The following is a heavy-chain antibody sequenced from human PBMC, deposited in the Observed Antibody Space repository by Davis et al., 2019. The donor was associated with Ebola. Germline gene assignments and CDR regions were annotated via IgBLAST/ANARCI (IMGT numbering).Heavy chain of an antibody. V-gene: IGHV4-39*01. CDR1: GGSISTYY. J-gene: IGHJ6*02. CDR3: ARTGYHGFWSAPGQEADAGDNKYGMDV. Sequence: MPSETLSLTCTVSGGSISTYYWGWLRPPPGNGLEWIGTTYYSGDTDYNPSLKSRLSLSVDTSKNQFSLKLRSVNVTDTAVYYCARTGYHGFWSAPGQEADAGDNKYGMDVWGQGTTVTVS. D-gene: IGHD3-3*01. CDR2: TYYSGDT.